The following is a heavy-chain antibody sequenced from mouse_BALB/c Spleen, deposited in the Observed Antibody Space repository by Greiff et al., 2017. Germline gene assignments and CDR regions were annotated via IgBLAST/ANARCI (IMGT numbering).Heavy chain of an antibody. D-gene: IGHD1-1*01. CDR1: GYAFSSYW. CDR2: IYPGDGDT. CDR3: ARDYYGSSYPFDY. J-gene: IGHJ2*01. Sequence: VQLQQSGAELVRPGSSVKISCEASGYAFSSYWMNWVKQRPGQGLEWIGQIYPGDGDTNYNGKFKGKATLTADKSSSTAYMQLSSLTSEDSAVYFCARDYYGSSYPFDYWGQGTTLTVSS. V-gene: IGHV1-80*01.